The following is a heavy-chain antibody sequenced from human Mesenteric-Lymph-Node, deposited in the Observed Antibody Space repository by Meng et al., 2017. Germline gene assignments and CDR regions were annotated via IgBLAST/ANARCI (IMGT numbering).Heavy chain of an antibody. CDR3: VRDRDYGDHGYYFDY. D-gene: IGHD4-17*01. V-gene: IGHV3-74*01. CDR1: GFTFSSHS. J-gene: IGHJ4*02. Sequence: GESLKISCAASGFTFSSHSMYWVRQAPGKGLVWVSRINSDASSTTYADSVKGRFTISRDNAKNTLYLQMNSLRAEDTAVYYCVRDRDYGDHGYYFDYWGQGTLVTVSS. CDR2: INSDASST.